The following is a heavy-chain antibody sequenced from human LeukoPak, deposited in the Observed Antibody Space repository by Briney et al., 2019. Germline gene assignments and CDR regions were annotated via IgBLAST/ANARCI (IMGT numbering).Heavy chain of an antibody. CDR3: ARVAGVRGVNNAFDI. V-gene: IGHV4-59*08. J-gene: IGHJ3*02. Sequence: SETLSLTCTVSGGSLSSYYWSWIRQPPRKGLEWIGYIYYSGSTNYNPSLKSRVTISVDTSKNQFSLKLSSVTAADTAVYYCARVAGVRGVNNAFDIRGQGTMVTVSS. D-gene: IGHD3-10*01. CDR2: IYYSGST. CDR1: GGSLSSYY.